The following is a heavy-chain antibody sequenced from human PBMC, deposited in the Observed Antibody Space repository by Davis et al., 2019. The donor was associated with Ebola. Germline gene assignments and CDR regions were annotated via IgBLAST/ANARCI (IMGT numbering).Heavy chain of an antibody. CDR1: GGTFSSYV. J-gene: IGHJ6*02. Sequence: AASVKVSCKASGGTFSSYVLSWVRPAPGQGLEWMGWIAVYNGDTKYAHIIQGRVTMSTEISTNTVYMELRGLRSDDAAVYFCARIAAEFDYGMDVWGQGTTVTVSS. CDR3: ARIAAEFDYGMDV. CDR2: IAVYNGDT. D-gene: IGHD6-13*01. V-gene: IGHV1-18*01.